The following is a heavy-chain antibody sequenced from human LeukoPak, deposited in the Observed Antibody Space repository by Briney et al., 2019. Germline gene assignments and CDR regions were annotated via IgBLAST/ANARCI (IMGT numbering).Heavy chain of an antibody. CDR3: ARDIDYYGSGSYYDY. J-gene: IGHJ4*02. V-gene: IGHV1-2*02. Sequence: ASVKVSCKASGYTFTGYYMHWVRQAPGQGLEWMGWINPNSGGTNYAQKFQGRVTMTRDTSISTAYMELSRLRSDDTAVYYCARDIDYYGSGSYYDYWGQGTLVTVSS. CDR1: GYTFTGYY. CDR2: INPNSGGT. D-gene: IGHD3-10*01.